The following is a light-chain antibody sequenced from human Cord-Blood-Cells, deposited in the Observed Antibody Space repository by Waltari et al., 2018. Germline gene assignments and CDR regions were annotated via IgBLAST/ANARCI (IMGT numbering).Light chain of an antibody. CDR1: SSDVGSYNL. Sequence: QSALTQPASVSGSPGHSITISCTGTSSDVGSYNLVSWYQQHPGKAPKLMIYEGSKRPAGVANLFSGSKSGNTAALTISGLQGEDEADSYCCSHAGSSTYVFGTGTKVTVL. CDR2: EGS. V-gene: IGLV2-23*01. CDR3: CSHAGSSTYV. J-gene: IGLJ1*01.